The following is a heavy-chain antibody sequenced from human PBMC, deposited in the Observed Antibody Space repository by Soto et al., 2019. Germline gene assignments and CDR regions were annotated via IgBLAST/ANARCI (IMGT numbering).Heavy chain of an antibody. V-gene: IGHV3-74*01. D-gene: IGHD6-6*01. CDR1: GFTLRSYW. CDR2: IDTDGSRT. J-gene: IGHJ5*02. CDR3: VRDRPHNWFDP. Sequence: EVQLVESGGGLVQPGGSLRLSCAASGFTLRSYWMHWVRQAPGKGPMWVSRIDTDGSRTTYADSVKGRFTISRDNAKNMMYLPMNSMRAEDTGVYYCVRDRPHNWFDPWGQGTLVTVSS.